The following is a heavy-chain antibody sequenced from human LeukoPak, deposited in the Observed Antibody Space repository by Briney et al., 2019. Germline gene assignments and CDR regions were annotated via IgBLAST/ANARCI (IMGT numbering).Heavy chain of an antibody. J-gene: IGHJ4*02. D-gene: IGHD3-3*01. CDR2: LFSTGSA. V-gene: IGHV4-61*01. CDR1: GASLTRPTYY. CDR3: ARFKSGGFSYFDS. Sequence: PSETLSLTCSVSGASLTRPTYYQWSWIRQPPGKGLELIGSLFSTGSATLNPSLKSRVTMSLDTSKSQFSLKLSSVTAEDSAVYYCARFKSGGFSYFDSWGRGTLVAVSS.